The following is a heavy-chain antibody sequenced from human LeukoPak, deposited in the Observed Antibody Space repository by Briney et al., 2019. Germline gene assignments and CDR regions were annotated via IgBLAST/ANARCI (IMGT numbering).Heavy chain of an antibody. D-gene: IGHD2-15*01. Sequence: GGSLRLSCAASGFTFNNAWMSWVRQAPGKGLEWVGRIKSKTDGGTTDYAAPVKGRFTISRDDSKNTLYLQMNSLKTEDTAVYYCTTDHTPLSFCSGGSCYGEDWFDPWGQGTLVTVSS. V-gene: IGHV3-15*01. J-gene: IGHJ5*02. CDR1: GFTFNNAW. CDR2: IKSKTDGGTT. CDR3: TTDHTPLSFCSGGSCYGEDWFDP.